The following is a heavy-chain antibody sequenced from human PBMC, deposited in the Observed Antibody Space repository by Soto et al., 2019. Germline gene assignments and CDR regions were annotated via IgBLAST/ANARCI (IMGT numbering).Heavy chain of an antibody. J-gene: IGHJ4*02. CDR2: ISYDGSNK. CDR3: AKDLPKYCSGGSCYSGFPDY. CDR1: GFTFSSYG. Sequence: QVQLVESGGGVVQPGRSLRLSCAASGFTFSSYGMHWVRQAPGKGLEWVAVISYDGSNKYYADSVKGRFTISRDNSKNTLYLQMNSLRAEDTAVHYCAKDLPKYCSGGSCYSGFPDYWGQGTLVTVSS. V-gene: IGHV3-30*18. D-gene: IGHD2-15*01.